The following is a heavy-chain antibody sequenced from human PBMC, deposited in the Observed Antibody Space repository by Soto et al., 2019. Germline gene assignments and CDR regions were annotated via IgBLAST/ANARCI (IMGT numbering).Heavy chain of an antibody. CDR1: GFTFTSSA. CDR3: AVTGGTTDY. V-gene: IGHV1-58*01. D-gene: IGHD3-16*01. Sequence: QMQLVQSGPEVKKPLTSVKVSCKASGFTFTSSAVQWVGQASGQRLEWIGWIVLGSGNTNYAQKFQERVTITRDMSTSTAYMELSSLSSEDTAVYYCAVTGGTTDYWGQGTLVTVSS. CDR2: IVLGSGNT. J-gene: IGHJ4*02.